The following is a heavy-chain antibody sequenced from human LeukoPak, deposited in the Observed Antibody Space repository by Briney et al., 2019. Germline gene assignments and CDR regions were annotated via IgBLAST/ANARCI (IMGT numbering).Heavy chain of an antibody. CDR2: ISAYNGNT. D-gene: IGHD6-6*01. CDR1: GYTFTSYG. V-gene: IGHV1-18*01. Sequence: ASVKVSCKASGYTFTSYGISWVRQAPGQGLEWMGWISAYNGNTNYAQKLQGRVTITTDTSTSTAYMELRSLRSDDTAVYYCARRDIAARPGDYWGQGTLVTVSS. J-gene: IGHJ4*02. CDR3: ARRDIAARPGDY.